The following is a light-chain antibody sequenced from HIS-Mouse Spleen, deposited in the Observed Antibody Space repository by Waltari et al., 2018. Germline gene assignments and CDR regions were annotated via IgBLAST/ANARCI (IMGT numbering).Light chain of an antibody. CDR2: DAS. Sequence: EIVLTQSPATLSLSPGARATRSCRASQSVSSYLAWYQQKPGQAPRLLIYDASNRATGIPARFSGSGSGTDFTLTISSLEPEDFAVYYCQQRSNWRTITFGQGTRLEIK. J-gene: IGKJ5*01. CDR3: QQRSNWRTIT. V-gene: IGKV3-11*01. CDR1: QSVSSY.